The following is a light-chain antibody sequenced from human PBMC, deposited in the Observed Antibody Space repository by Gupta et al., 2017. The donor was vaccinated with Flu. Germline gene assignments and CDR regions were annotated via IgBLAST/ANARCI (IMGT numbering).Light chain of an antibody. CDR2: DAS. Sequence: DIHLTQSPPFLSASVGDTVTLSCRASRGIVAELNWYQQRPGQPPKLLMHDASILESGVPSRFSGTRTGADFTLNINGLQPEDFATYYCQQSYGLPYTFGGGTKMEVK. J-gene: IGKJ4*01. CDR1: RGIVAE. CDR3: QQSYGLPYT. V-gene: IGKV1-39*01.